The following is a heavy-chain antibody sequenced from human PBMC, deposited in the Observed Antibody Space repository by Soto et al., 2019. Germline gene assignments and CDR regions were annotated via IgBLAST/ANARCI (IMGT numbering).Heavy chain of an antibody. Sequence: QVHLQQWGAGQLKPSETLSLTCAVYGGSSGVYSWAGFAKPPGRGRGGLGKINLSGGPNYSPSLKSRVAISVDTSKNQFSLKLSSVTAADTAVYYCAAFHVLLWFGESPNRHLQYWGQGTLVTVSS. J-gene: IGHJ4*02. CDR2: INLSGGP. V-gene: IGHV4-34*01. D-gene: IGHD3-10*01. CDR1: GGSSGVYS. CDR3: AAFHVLLWFGESPNRHLQY.